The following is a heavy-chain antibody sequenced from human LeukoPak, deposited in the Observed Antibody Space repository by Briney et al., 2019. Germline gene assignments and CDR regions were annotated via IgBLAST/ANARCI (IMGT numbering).Heavy chain of an antibody. CDR3: AKDNYYDSSGSGRIYYYYYMDV. D-gene: IGHD3-22*01. V-gene: IGHV3-30*02. CDR1: GFTFSSYV. CDR2: IRYDGSNK. J-gene: IGHJ6*03. Sequence: PGGSLRLSCAASGFTFSSYVMHWVRQAPGKGLEWVAFIRYDGSNKYYADSVKGRFTISRDNSKNTLYLQMNSLRAEDTAVYYCAKDNYYDSSGSGRIYYYYYMDVWGKGTTVTISS.